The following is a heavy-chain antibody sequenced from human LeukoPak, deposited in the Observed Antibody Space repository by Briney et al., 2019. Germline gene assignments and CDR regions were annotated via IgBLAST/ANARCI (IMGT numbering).Heavy chain of an antibody. CDR3: ARVSDYGSGSYAY. CDR1: GYTFTSYY. Sequence: ASVKVSCKASGYTFTSYYMHWVRQAPGQGLEWMGWINPNSGGTNYAQKFQGRVTMTRDTSISTAYMELSRLRSDDTAVYYCARVSDYGSGSYAYWGQGTLVTVSS. CDR2: INPNSGGT. J-gene: IGHJ4*02. V-gene: IGHV1-2*02. D-gene: IGHD3-10*01.